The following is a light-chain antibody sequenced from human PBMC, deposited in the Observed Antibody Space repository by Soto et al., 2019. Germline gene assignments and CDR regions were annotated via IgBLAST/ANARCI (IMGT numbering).Light chain of an antibody. J-gene: IGKJ4*01. V-gene: IGKV3-20*01. CDR2: GVS. CDR1: QSVRSSY. Sequence: EIVLTQSPGTLSLSPGERATLSCRASQSVRSSYLAWYQQKPGQAPRLLIYGVSSRATGIPDRFRGSGSGTDFTLAISRLEPEDFAVYYCQQYGSSPLTFGGGTKMEIK. CDR3: QQYGSSPLT.